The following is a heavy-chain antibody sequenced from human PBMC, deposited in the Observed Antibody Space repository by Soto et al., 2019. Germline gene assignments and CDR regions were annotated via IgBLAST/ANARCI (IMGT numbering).Heavy chain of an antibody. CDR2: INAGNGNT. CDR3: ARDIMTTRNYYYYYGLDV. Sequence: ASVKVSCKASGYTFTSYAMHWVRQAPGQRLEWMGWINAGNGNTKYSQKFQGRVTITRDTSASTAYMELSSLRSEDTAVYYCARDIMTTRNYYYYYGLDVWGQGTTVTVSS. CDR1: GYTFTSYA. D-gene: IGHD4-17*01. J-gene: IGHJ6*02. V-gene: IGHV1-3*01.